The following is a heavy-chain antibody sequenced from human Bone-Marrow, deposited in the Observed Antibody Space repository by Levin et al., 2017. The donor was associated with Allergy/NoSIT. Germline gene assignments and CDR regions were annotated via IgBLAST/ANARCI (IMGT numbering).Heavy chain of an antibody. J-gene: IGHJ2*01. V-gene: IGHV3-23*01. CDR2: ISAGDAST. CDR3: ARDKSSDGVTPDWYFDL. Sequence: GESLKISCAASGFTFSSSAMSWVRQAPGKGLEWVSSISAGDASTYYTDSVKGRLTVSRDNSKNTLYLQMNSLRAEDTAIYYCARDKSSDGVTPDWYFDLWGRGTLVTVSS. D-gene: IGHD2-21*02. CDR1: GFTFSSSA.